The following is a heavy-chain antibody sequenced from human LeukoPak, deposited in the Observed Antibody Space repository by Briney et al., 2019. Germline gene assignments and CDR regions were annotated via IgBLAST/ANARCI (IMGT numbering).Heavy chain of an antibody. CDR1: GFTFSSYE. Sequence: GGSLRLSCAASGFTFSSYEMNWVRQAPGKVLEWVSYISSSGSTTKYADSVKGRFTISRDNAKNSLYLQMNSLRVEDTAVYYCARRGGHYDSSGYYYKWGQGTLVTVSS. J-gene: IGHJ4*02. D-gene: IGHD3-22*01. CDR2: ISSSGSTT. V-gene: IGHV3-48*03. CDR3: ARRGGHYDSSGYYYK.